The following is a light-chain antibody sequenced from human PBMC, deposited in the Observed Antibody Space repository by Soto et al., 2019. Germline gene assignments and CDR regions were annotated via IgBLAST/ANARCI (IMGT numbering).Light chain of an antibody. CDR3: QKYNSAPRT. CDR1: QDVSHY. J-gene: IGKJ1*01. V-gene: IGKV1-27*01. Sequence: DIQMTQSPSSLSASVGDRVTITCRASQDVSHYLAWNQQQPGKVPKLLIYAASTLQSGVPSRFSGSGSGTDFTLTISSLQPEDVATYYCQKYNSAPRTFGQGTKVEIK. CDR2: AAS.